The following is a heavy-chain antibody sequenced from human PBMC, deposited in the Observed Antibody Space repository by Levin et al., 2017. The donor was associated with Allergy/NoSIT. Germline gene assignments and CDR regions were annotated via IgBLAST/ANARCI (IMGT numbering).Heavy chain of an antibody. CDR1: GYTFTSYG. CDR3: AREAIAVAGTKFDY. CDR2: ISAYNGNT. J-gene: IGHJ4*02. D-gene: IGHD6-19*01. V-gene: IGHV1-18*01. Sequence: VASVKVSCKASGYTFTSYGISWVRQAPGQGLEWMGWISAYNGNTNYAQKLQGRVTMTTDTSTSTAYMELRSLRSDDTAVYYCAREAIAVAGTKFDYWGQGTLVTVSS.